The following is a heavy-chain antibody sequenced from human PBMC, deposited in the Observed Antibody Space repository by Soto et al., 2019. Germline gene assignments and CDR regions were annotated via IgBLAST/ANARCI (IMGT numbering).Heavy chain of an antibody. CDR1: GYTFTNYG. Sequence: QVQLVQSGAEVKKPGASVKVSCKGSGYTFTNYGITWVRQAPGQGLEWMGWISAYNGNTNYAQKLQGRVTMTTDTSTSTAYMELRSLSSDDTAVYYCARDAESGSYSGYWGQGTLVTVSS. J-gene: IGHJ4*02. D-gene: IGHD1-26*01. CDR3: ARDAESGSYSGY. V-gene: IGHV1-18*01. CDR2: ISAYNGNT.